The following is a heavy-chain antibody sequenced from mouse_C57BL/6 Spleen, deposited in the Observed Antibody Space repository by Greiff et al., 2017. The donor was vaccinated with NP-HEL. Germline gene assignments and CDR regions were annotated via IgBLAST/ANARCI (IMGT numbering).Heavy chain of an antibody. V-gene: IGHV1-9*01. CDR1: GYTFTGYW. CDR2: ILPGSGST. J-gene: IGHJ4*01. Sequence: VQGVESGAELMKPGASVTLSCKATGYTFTGYWIEWVKQRPGHGLEWIGEILPGSGSTTYNEKFKGKATFTADTSSNTAYMQLSSLTTEDSAIYYCARSGGSSYDAMDYWGQGTSVTVSS. CDR3: ARSGGSSYDAMDY. D-gene: IGHD1-1*01.